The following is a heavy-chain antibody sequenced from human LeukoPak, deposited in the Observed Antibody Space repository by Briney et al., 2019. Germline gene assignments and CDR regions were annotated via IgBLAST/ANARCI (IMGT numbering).Heavy chain of an antibody. Sequence: GASVKASCKASGYSFTSYYIHWVRQAPGQGLEWMGIINPSDGTTNYAQKFQGRVTMTRDMSTTTVYVELSSLKSDDTAVYYCARGGHTYSYFPKPWDYWGQGTLVTVSS. J-gene: IGHJ4*02. D-gene: IGHD5-18*01. CDR3: ARGGHTYSYFPKPWDY. CDR2: INPSDGTT. V-gene: IGHV1-46*01. CDR1: GYSFTSYY.